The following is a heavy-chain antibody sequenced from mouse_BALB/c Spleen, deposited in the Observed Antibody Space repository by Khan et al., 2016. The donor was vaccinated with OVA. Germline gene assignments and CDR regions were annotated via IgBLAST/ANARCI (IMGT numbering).Heavy chain of an antibody. J-gene: IGHJ4*01. V-gene: IGHV5-15*02. CDR2: ISNLAYSI. CDR1: GFTFSDYG. Sequence: VMLVESGGGFVQPGGSRKLSCAASGFTFSDYGMAWVRQAPGKGPEWVAFISNLAYSIYYADTVTGRFPISRENAKNTLYLEMSSLRSEDTAMYYCARSWAMDYWGQGTSVTVSS. CDR3: ARSWAMDY.